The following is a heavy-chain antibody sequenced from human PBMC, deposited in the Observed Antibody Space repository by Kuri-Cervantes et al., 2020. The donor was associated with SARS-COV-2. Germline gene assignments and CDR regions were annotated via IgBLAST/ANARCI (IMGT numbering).Heavy chain of an antibody. CDR1: GYTLTELS. Sequence: ASVKVSCKVSGYTLTELSMHWVRQAPGQGLEWMGIINPSGSGTRYPQRFQDRISMTRDTSTSTVYMELNSLTSEDTAVYYCVVGFFSSRKWDYWGQGTLVTVSS. CDR2: INPSGSGT. CDR3: VVGFFSSRKWDY. D-gene: IGHD2-15*01. J-gene: IGHJ4*02. V-gene: IGHV1-46*01.